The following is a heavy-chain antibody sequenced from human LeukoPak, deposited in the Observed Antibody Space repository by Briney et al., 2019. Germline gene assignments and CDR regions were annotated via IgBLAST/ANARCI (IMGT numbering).Heavy chain of an antibody. V-gene: IGHV4-59*01. Sequence: SETLSLTCTVSGGSISSYYWSWIRQPPGKGLEWIGYIYCSGSTNYNPSLKSRVTISVDTSKNQFSLKLSSVTAADTAVYYCAARGFWSGYVYWGQGTLVTVSS. D-gene: IGHD3-3*01. CDR1: GGSISSYY. CDR2: IYCSGST. CDR3: AARGFWSGYVY. J-gene: IGHJ4*02.